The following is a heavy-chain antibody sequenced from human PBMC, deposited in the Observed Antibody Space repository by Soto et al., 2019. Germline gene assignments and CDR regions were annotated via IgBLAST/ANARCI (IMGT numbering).Heavy chain of an antibody. CDR1: GYTLTGLS. V-gene: IGHV1-24*01. CDR2: FDPEDGET. J-gene: IGHJ4*02. Sequence: ASVKVSFKVSGYTLTGLSMHWVRQAPGKGLEWMGGFDPEDGETIYAQKFQGRVTMTEDTSTDTAYMELSSLRSEDTAVYYCATTTRKYYYDSSGYLDYWGQGTLVTVSS. D-gene: IGHD3-22*01. CDR3: ATTTRKYYYDSSGYLDY.